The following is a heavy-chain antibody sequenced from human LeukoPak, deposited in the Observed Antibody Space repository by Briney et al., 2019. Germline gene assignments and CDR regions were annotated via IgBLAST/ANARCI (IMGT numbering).Heavy chain of an antibody. CDR3: ARYLHISAPFDV. CDR1: GGSISSSSYY. Sequence: PSGTLSLTCTVSGGSISSSSYYWGWIRQPPGKGLEWIGSIYYSGSTYYNPSLKSRVTISVDTSKNQFSLKLSSVTAADTAVYYCARYLHISAPFDVWGQGTLVTVSS. D-gene: IGHD2-21*01. CDR2: IYYSGST. J-gene: IGHJ4*02. V-gene: IGHV4-39*01.